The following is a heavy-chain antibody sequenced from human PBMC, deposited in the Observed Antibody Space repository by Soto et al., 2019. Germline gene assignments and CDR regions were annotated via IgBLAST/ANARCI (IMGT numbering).Heavy chain of an antibody. J-gene: IGHJ6*02. Sequence: GESLKISCKGSGYNFVTYWITWVRQMPGKGLEWMGRIDPADSYARYSPSFEGHVTMSVDRSINTAYLQWTSLRASDSAIYYCARHAEDFYFGLDAWGQGTSVTVS. CDR3: ARHAEDFYFGLDA. CDR2: IDPADSYA. CDR1: GYNFVTYW. V-gene: IGHV5-10-1*01.